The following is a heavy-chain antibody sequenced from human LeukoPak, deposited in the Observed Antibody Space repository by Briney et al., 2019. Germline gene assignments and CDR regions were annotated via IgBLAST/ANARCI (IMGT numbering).Heavy chain of an antibody. V-gene: IGHV1-2*02. CDR3: ARNPMTSMYYYYGMDV. J-gene: IGHJ6*02. CDR1: GYTFTGYY. Sequence: ASVKVSCKASGYTFTGYYMHWVRQAPGQGLEWMGWINPNSGGTNYARKFQGRVTMTRDTSISTAYMELSRLRSDDTAVYYCARNPMTSMYYYYGMDVWGQGTTVTVSS. CDR2: INPNSGGT.